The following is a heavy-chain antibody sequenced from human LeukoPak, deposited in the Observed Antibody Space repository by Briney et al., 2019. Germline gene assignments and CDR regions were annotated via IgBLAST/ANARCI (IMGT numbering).Heavy chain of an antibody. CDR3: ARGPGSTGITFGGAIVYYFDY. CDR2: INHSGST. Sequence: SETLSLTCAVYGGSFSGYYWSWIRQPPGKGLEWIGEINHSGSTNYNPSLKSRVTISVDTSKNQFSLKLSSVTAADTAVYYCARGPGSTGITFGGAIVYYFDYWGQGTLVTVSS. D-gene: IGHD3-16*02. V-gene: IGHV4-34*01. CDR1: GGSFSGYY. J-gene: IGHJ4*02.